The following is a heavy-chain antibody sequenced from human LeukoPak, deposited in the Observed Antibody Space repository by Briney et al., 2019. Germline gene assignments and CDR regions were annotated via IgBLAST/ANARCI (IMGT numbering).Heavy chain of an antibody. J-gene: IGHJ4*02. CDR1: GYTFASYG. CDR2: ISPYNGNT. Sequence: ASVKVSCKTSGYTFASYGVSWVRQAPGQGLEWMAWISPYNGNTNYAQKLQGRVTLTTDTSTSTAYMELRSLRSDDTAVYYCARHPSPQLHHFDYWGQGTLVTVSS. V-gene: IGHV1-18*01. D-gene: IGHD2-2*01. CDR3: ARHPSPQLHHFDY.